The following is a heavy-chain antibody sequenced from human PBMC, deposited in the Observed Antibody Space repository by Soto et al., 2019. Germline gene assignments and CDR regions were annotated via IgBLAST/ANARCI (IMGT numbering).Heavy chain of an antibody. J-gene: IGHJ3*02. Sequence: GGSLRLSCAASGFICSSYDMSWVRQAPGKGLEWVSTILVGGSTHYEDSVTGRFTISRDTSKNTAFLQMNSLTAGDTAVYYCAKATAPSGGAFDICGQGTMVTVSS. CDR1: GFICSSYD. D-gene: IGHD1-1*01. CDR2: ILVGGST. CDR3: AKATAPSGGAFDI. V-gene: IGHV3-23*01.